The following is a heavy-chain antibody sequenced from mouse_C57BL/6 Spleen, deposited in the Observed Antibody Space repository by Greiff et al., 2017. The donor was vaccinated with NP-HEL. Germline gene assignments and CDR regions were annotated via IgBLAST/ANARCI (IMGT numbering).Heavy chain of an antibody. D-gene: IGHD2-5*01. CDR3: TEGGYYSNPYAMDD. CDR1: GYTFTSYW. Sequence: VQLQQSGTVLARPGASVKMSCKTSGYTFTSYWMHWVKQRPGQGLEWIGAISPGNSDTSSHQKFKGKANLPAVPSASTADMALSSLTKEDSAVYDSTEGGYYSNPYAMDDWGKGTSVTVAS. CDR2: ISPGNSDT. V-gene: IGHV1-5*01. J-gene: IGHJ4*01.